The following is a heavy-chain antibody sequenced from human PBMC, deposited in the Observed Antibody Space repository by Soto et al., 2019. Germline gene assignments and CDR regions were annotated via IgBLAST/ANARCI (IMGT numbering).Heavy chain of an antibody. V-gene: IGHV4-4*07. Sequence: PSETLSLTCSVFGGSISSYYWSWIRQPAGKGLEWIGRIYNSGTTNYNPSLESRVTMSVDPSKNQISLKLSSATAADTAIYYCARGPYCGDECYFAYCGQGTLVTVSS. D-gene: IGHD2-21*01. CDR1: GGSISSYY. CDR3: ARGPYCGDECYFAY. CDR2: IYNSGTT. J-gene: IGHJ4*02.